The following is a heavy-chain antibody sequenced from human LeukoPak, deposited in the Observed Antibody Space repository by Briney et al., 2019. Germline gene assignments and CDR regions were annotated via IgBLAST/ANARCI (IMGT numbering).Heavy chain of an antibody. CDR2: MYGDEGT. Sequence: GGSLRLSCAASGLTVSSNYMSWVRQAPVKGLEWVTIMYGDEGTYYADSVKGRFTISRDNSENTLYLQMNSLRAEDTAVYYCVRPVLGADRSAWYYLDFWGQGTPVTVSS. CDR3: VRPVLGADRSAWYYLDF. V-gene: IGHV3-53*01. J-gene: IGHJ4*02. D-gene: IGHD6-19*01. CDR1: GLTVSSNY.